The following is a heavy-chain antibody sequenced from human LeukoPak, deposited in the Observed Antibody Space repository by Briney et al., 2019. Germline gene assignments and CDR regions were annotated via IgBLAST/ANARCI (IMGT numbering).Heavy chain of an antibody. J-gene: IGHJ3*02. CDR1: GLTFSSYS. V-gene: IGHV3-48*01. D-gene: IGHD1-26*01. CDR3: ARVSRVGASETGAFDI. CDR2: ISSSSSTI. Sequence: GGSLRLSCAASGLTFSSYSMNWVRQAPGKGLEWVSYISSSSSTIYYADSVKGRFTISRDNAKNSLYLQMNSLRAEDTAVYYCARVSRVGASETGAFDIWGQGTMVTVSS.